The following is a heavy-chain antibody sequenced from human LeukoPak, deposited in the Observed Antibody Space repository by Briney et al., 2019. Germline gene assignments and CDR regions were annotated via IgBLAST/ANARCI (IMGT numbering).Heavy chain of an antibody. CDR1: GFTFRSYD. J-gene: IGHJ4*02. CDR2: IQDEGISK. V-gene: IGHV3-30*02. CDR3: AKARASATYYFDS. D-gene: IGHD1-26*01. Sequence: GGSLRLSCLGSGFTFRSYDMHWVRQAPGKGPEWVAFIQDEGISKNYGDSVKGRFAISRDNFKNTVYLEMTSLTTEDTALYYWAKARASATYYFDSWGQGTLVTVSS.